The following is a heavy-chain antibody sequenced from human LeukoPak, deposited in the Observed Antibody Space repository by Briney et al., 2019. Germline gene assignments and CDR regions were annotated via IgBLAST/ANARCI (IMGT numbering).Heavy chain of an antibody. D-gene: IGHD2-15*01. Sequence: ASVKVSCKASGYTFTSYYMHWVRQAPGQGLEGMGIINPSGGSTSYAQKFQGRLTMTSDTSTSTVYMELSSLRSEDTAVYYCARGHGGTRVEVVVAAKVDYWGQGTLVTVSS. J-gene: IGHJ4*02. CDR3: ARGHGGTRVEVVVAAKVDY. CDR2: INPSGGST. V-gene: IGHV1-46*01. CDR1: GYTFTSYY.